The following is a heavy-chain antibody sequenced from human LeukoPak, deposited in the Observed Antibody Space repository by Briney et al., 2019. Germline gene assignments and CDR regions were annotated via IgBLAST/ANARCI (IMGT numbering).Heavy chain of an antibody. CDR1: GFTFSSFG. CDR2: ISRSSNYK. J-gene: IGHJ4*02. V-gene: IGHV3-21*01. D-gene: IGHD2-2*01. CDR3: ASYHHLYYFDY. Sequence: GGSLRLSCAASGFTFSSFGMSWVRQAPGKGLEWVSSISRSSNYKYYADSVKGRFTISRDNAKNSLYLQMNCLRAEDTAVYYCASYHHLYYFDYWGQGTLVTVSS.